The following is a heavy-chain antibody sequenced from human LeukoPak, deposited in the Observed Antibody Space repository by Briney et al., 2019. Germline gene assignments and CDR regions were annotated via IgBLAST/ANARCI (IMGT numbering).Heavy chain of an antibody. CDR2: ISGSGGST. D-gene: IGHD6-13*01. J-gene: IGHJ4*02. CDR3: AKDLGSSWPPHYFDY. V-gene: IGHV3-23*01. Sequence: GGSLRLSCAASGFTFSSYAMSWVRQAPGKGLEWVSAISGSGGSTYYADSVKGRFTISRDNSKNTLYLQTNSLRAEDTAVYYCAKDLGSSWPPHYFDYWGQGTLVTVSS. CDR1: GFTFSSYA.